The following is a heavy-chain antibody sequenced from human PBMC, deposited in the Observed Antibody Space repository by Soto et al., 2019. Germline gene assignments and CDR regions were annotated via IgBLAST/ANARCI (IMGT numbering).Heavy chain of an antibody. Sequence: QVQLVESGGGVVQPGRSLRLSCAASGFTFSSYGMHWVRQAPGKGLEWVAVIWYDGSNKYYADSVKGRFTISRDNSKNTLDLRMNSLRAEDTAVYYGARADCSSTSCYVLDYWGQGTLVTVSS. CDR1: GFTFSSYG. CDR2: IWYDGSNK. CDR3: ARADCSSTSCYVLDY. D-gene: IGHD2-2*01. V-gene: IGHV3-33*01. J-gene: IGHJ4*02.